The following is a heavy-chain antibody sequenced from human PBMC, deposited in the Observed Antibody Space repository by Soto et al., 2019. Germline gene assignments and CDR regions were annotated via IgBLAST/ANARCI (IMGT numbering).Heavy chain of an antibody. CDR2: ISYDGSNK. CDR3: AKEEWNFDY. D-gene: IGHD3-3*01. CDR1: GFTFNTYG. V-gene: IGHV3-30*18. J-gene: IGHJ4*01. Sequence: GGSLRLSCAASGFTFNTYGMHWVRQAPGKGLDWVAVISYDGSNKYYADSVKGRFTISRDNSKNTLYLQMNSLRADDTAVYYCAKEEWNFDYWGHGTLVTVSS.